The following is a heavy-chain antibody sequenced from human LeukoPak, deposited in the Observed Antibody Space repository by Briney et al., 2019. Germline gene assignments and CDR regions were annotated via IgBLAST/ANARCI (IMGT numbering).Heavy chain of an antibody. CDR1: GFTFSTKS. CDR2: ISSSGSTI. J-gene: IGHJ3*02. CDR3: ARGGRGLSPPIDAFDI. Sequence: PGGSLRLSCAVSGFTFSTKSMNWVRQAPGKGLEWVSYISSSGSTIYYADSVKGRFTISRDNAKNSLYLQMNSLRAEDTAVYYCARGGRGLSPPIDAFDIWGQGTMVTVSS. V-gene: IGHV3-48*04.